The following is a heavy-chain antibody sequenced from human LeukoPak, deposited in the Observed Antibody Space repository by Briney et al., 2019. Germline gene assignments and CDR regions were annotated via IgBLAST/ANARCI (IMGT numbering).Heavy chain of an antibody. V-gene: IGHV3-30*02. Sequence: GGSLRLSCAASGFSFSTYAMHWVRQAPGMGLEWVAFIPYDGSDKYYADSVKGRFTISRDNSKNTLYLQMNSLRAEDTAVYYCAGDSDYWGQGTLVTVSS. CDR2: IPYDGSDK. J-gene: IGHJ4*02. CDR3: AGDSDY. CDR1: GFSFSTYA.